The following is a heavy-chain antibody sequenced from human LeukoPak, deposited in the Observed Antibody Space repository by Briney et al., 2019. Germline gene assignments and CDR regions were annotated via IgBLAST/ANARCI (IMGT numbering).Heavy chain of an antibody. D-gene: IGHD7-27*01. V-gene: IGHV3-23*01. CDR3: ARDSWGHDAFDI. Sequence: GGSLRLSCAASGFTFSSYAMSWVRQAPGKGLEWVSAISGSGGSTYYADSVKGRFTMSRDNSKNTLCLQMNSLRAEDTAVYYCARDSWGHDAFDIWGQGTMVTVSS. CDR2: ISGSGGST. CDR1: GFTFSSYA. J-gene: IGHJ3*02.